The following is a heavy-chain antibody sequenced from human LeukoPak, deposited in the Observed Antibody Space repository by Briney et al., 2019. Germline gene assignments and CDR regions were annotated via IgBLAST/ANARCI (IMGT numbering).Heavy chain of an antibody. CDR1: GFTFSIYA. CDR3: AKEGYYYYMDV. V-gene: IGHV3-23*01. Sequence: QPGGSLRLSCAASGFTFSIYAMIWVRQAPGKGLEWVSGISGSGGSTYYADSVKGRFTISRDNSKNTLFLQMNSLRAEDTAVFYCAKEGYYYYMDVWGKGTTVTVSS. CDR2: ISGSGGST. J-gene: IGHJ6*03.